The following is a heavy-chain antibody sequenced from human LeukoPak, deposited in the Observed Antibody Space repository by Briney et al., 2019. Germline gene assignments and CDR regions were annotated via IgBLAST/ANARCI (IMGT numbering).Heavy chain of an antibody. CDR3: ARDGDYEVAMDV. V-gene: IGHV4-59*12. Sequence: KPSETLSLTCTVSGGSISRYYWTWIRQPPGKGLEWIGYVYHSGSTKYSTSLRSRVTISVDTSKNQFSLNLRSVTAADTAVYYCARDGDYEVAMDVWGQGTTVIVSS. CDR1: GGSISRYY. J-gene: IGHJ6*02. CDR2: VYHSGST. D-gene: IGHD4-17*01.